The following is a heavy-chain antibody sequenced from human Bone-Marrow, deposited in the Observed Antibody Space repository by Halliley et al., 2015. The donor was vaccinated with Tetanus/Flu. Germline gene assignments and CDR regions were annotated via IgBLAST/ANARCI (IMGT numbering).Heavy chain of an antibody. CDR3: ARTGGWYEFDY. V-gene: IGHV3-74*01. D-gene: IGHD6-19*01. CDR2: VNRDGSST. J-gene: IGHJ4*02. Sequence: VWVSLVNRDGSSTTYADSVKGRFTISRDNAKNTLYLQMNSLRAEDTAVYYCARTGGWYEFDYWGQGTLVTVSS.